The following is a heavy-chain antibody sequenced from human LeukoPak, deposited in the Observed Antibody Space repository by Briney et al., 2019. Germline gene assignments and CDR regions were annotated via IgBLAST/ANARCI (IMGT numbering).Heavy chain of an antibody. V-gene: IGHV1-2*02. CDR3: ARDPFEYEGPLDMDV. Sequence: ASVKVSCKASGYTFTGYYMHWVRQAPGQGLEWMGWINPNSGGTNYAQKFQGRVTMTRDTSISTAYMELRSLRSDDTAVYYCARDPFEYEGPLDMDVWGKGTTVTVSS. D-gene: IGHD6-6*01. J-gene: IGHJ6*03. CDR2: INPNSGGT. CDR1: GYTFTGYY.